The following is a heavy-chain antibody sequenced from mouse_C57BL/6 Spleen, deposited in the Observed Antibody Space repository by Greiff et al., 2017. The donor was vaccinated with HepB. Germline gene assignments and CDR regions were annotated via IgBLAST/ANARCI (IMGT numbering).Heavy chain of an antibody. D-gene: IGHD1-1*01. V-gene: IGHV8-12*01. CDR2: IYWDDDK. CDR3: ARRRNYGSSWDYAMDY. CDR1: GFSLSTSGMG. Sequence: QVTLKVSGPGILQSSQTLSLTCSFSGFSLSTSGMGVSWIRQPSGKGLEWLAHIYWDDDKHYNPSLKSRLTISKDTSRNQVFLKITSVDTADTATYYCARRRNYGSSWDYAMDYWGQGTSVTVSS. J-gene: IGHJ4*01.